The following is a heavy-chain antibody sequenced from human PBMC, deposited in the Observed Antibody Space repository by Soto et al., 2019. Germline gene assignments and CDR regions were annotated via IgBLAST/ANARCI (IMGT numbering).Heavy chain of an antibody. Sequence: PSETLSLTCTVSGGSISSYYWSWIRQPPGKGLEWIGYIYYSGSTNYNPSLKSRVTISVDTSKNQFSLKLSSVTAADTAVYYCARAEILYSSRTRAFDYWGQGTLVTVSS. CDR2: IYYSGST. CDR1: GGSISSYY. CDR3: ARAEILYSSRTRAFDY. V-gene: IGHV4-59*01. J-gene: IGHJ4*02. D-gene: IGHD6-13*01.